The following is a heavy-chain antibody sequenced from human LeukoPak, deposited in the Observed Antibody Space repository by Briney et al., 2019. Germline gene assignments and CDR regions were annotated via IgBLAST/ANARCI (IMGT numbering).Heavy chain of an antibody. Sequence: GGSLRLSCAASGFTFSDYYMSWIRQAPGKELEWVSYISSSSTYTNYADSVKGRFTIYRDNAKNSLYLQMNSLRAEDTAVYYCATSVDTALDFDYWGQGTLVTVSS. CDR3: ATSVDTALDFDY. J-gene: IGHJ4*02. CDR1: GFTFSDYY. V-gene: IGHV3-11*03. CDR2: ISSSSTYT. D-gene: IGHD5-18*01.